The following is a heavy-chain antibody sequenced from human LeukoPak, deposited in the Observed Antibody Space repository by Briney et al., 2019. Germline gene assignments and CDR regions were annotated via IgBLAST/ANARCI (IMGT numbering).Heavy chain of an antibody. J-gene: IGHJ4*02. Sequence: GGSLRLSCAASGFTFSSYAMHWVRQAPGKGLEWVAVISYDGSNKYYADSVKGRFTISRDNSKNTLYLQMNSLRAEDTAVYYCVRGVDDYWGQGTLVTVSS. V-gene: IGHV3-30-3*01. D-gene: IGHD3-10*01. CDR1: GFTFSSYA. CDR2: ISYDGSNK. CDR3: VRGVDDY.